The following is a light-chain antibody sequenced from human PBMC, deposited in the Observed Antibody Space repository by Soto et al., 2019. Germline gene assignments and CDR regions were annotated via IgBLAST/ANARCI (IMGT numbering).Light chain of an antibody. CDR2: GTS. Sequence: EIVLAQSPGTLSFSPGESSPRACRSSQTVSSYLAWYQQKPGHAPRLLIYGTSTRATGIPDRFSGSGSGTDFTLTISRLEPEDFAVYYCQHYGDSRTFGQGTKVDI. J-gene: IGKJ1*01. CDR3: QHYGDSRT. CDR1: QTVSSY. V-gene: IGKV3-20*01.